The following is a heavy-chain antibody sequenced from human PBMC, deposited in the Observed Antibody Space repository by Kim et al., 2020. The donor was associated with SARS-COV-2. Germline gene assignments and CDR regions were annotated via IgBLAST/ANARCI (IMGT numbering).Heavy chain of an antibody. CDR1: GFTFSTHV. D-gene: IGHD1-1*01. J-gene: IGHJ4*02. CDR2: LSPDGIYS. Sequence: GGSLRLSCSASGFTFSTHVMRWVRQAPGKGLEWVASLSPDGIYSYYADSVKGRFTISRDNSKNTLFLQMNSLSTEDTAVYYCANDLTNNWSFDSWGQGT. CDR3: ANDLTNNWSFDS. V-gene: IGHV3-30*18.